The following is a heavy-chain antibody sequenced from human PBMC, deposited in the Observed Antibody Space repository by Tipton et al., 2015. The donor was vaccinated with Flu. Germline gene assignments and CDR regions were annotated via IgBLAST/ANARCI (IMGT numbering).Heavy chain of an antibody. Sequence: VQLVQSGAEVKKPGASVKVSCKASGDTFSNYYMEWVRQAPGQGLEWMGIINPSGGSTSYAQKFQGRVTMTRDTSTSTVYMELSSLGYEDPAMYYCARGYIAVAGRPFPPDDSWGQGTLVTVSS. CDR2: INPSGGST. V-gene: IGHV1-46*01. D-gene: IGHD6-19*01. CDR3: ARGYIAVAGRPFPPDDS. CDR1: GDTFSNYY. J-gene: IGHJ4*02.